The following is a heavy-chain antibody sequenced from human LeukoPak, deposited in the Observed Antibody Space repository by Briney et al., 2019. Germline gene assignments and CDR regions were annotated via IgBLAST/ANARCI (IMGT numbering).Heavy chain of an antibody. V-gene: IGHV4-34*01. Sequence: SETLSLTCAVYGESFSGHYWTWIRQPPGRGLEWIGEINHSGSTASNPSLNNRVTISVDTSKNQFSLKLTSVTAADTAVYYCARPRYGSGSLDSWGQGTLVTVSS. CDR3: ARPRYGSGSLDS. J-gene: IGHJ4*02. D-gene: IGHD3-10*01. CDR2: INHSGST. CDR1: GESFSGHY.